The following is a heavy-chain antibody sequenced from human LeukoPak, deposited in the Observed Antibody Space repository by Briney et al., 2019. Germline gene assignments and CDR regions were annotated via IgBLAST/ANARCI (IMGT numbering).Heavy chain of an antibody. CDR3: ARLMIVGDSFDY. CDR2: INHSGST. Sequence: SETLSLTCAVYGGSFSGYYWSWIRQPPGKGLEWIGEINHSGSTNYNPSLKSRVTISVDTSKNQFSLKLSSVTAADTAVYYCARLMIVGDSFDYWGQGTLVTVSS. D-gene: IGHD3-22*01. V-gene: IGHV4-34*01. J-gene: IGHJ4*02. CDR1: GGSFSGYY.